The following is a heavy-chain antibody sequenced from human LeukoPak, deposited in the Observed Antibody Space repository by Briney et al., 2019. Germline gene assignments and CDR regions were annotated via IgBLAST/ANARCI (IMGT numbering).Heavy chain of an antibody. CDR3: AKSVAARRVEWFDP. Sequence: GGSLRLSCAASGFTFSSYRMNWVRQAPGKGLEWVSYISSSSSTIYYADSVKGRFTISRDNSKNTLYLQMNSLRAEDTAVYYCAKSVAARRVEWFDPWGQGTLVTVSS. V-gene: IGHV3-48*01. D-gene: IGHD6-6*01. CDR1: GFTFSSYR. J-gene: IGHJ5*02. CDR2: ISSSSSTI.